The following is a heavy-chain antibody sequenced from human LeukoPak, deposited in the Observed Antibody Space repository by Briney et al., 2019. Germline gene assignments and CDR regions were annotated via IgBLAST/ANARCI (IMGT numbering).Heavy chain of an antibody. V-gene: IGHV3-7*01. CDR2: IKQDGSEK. J-gene: IGHJ4*02. D-gene: IGHD1-7*01. Sequence: PGGSLRLSCAASGFTFSSYWMSWVRQAPGKGLEWVANIKQDGSEKYYVDSVKGRFTISRDNAKNSLYLQMNSLRAEDTAVYYCARDRPQANVELYYFDYWGQGTLVTVSS. CDR1: GFTFSSYW. CDR3: ARDRPQANVELYYFDY.